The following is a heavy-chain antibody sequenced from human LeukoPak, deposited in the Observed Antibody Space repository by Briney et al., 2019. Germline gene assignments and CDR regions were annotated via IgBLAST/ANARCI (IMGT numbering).Heavy chain of an antibody. D-gene: IGHD3-9*01. CDR1: GFTVSYNY. Sequence: GGSLRLSCAASGFTVSYNYMSWVRQAPGKGLEWVSVIYDRGTTYYADFVKGRFTISSDNSKNTLYLQMNSLRAEDTALYYCAKAEGYDILTGLDYWGQGTLVTVSS. CDR3: AKAEGYDILTGLDY. V-gene: IGHV3-53*01. J-gene: IGHJ4*02. CDR2: IYDRGTT.